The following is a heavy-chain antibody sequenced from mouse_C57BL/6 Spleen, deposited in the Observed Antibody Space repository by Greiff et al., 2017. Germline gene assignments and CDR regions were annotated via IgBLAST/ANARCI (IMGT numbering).Heavy chain of an antibody. V-gene: IGHV5-17*01. CDR2: ISSGSSTI. CDR1: GFTFSDYG. D-gene: IGHD3-1*01. J-gene: IGHJ1*03. CDR3: VRHSYWYFDV. Sequence: EVKLMESGGGLVKPGGSLKLSCAASGFTFSDYGMHWVRQAPEKGLEWVAYISSGSSTIYYADTVKGRFTISRDNAKNTLFLQMTSLRSEDTAMYYCVRHSYWYFDVWGTGTTVTVSS.